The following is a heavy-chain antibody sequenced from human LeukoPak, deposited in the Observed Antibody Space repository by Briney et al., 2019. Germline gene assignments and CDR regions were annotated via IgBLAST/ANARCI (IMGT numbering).Heavy chain of an antibody. Sequence: GGSLRLSCAASGFTFSSYGMHWVRQAPGKGLEWVAVISYDGSNKYYADSVKGRFTISRDNSKNTLYLQMNSLRAEDTAVYYCAKFIAGDSPGDSSGQRTLVTVSS. CDR3: AKFIAGDSPGDS. D-gene: IGHD6-13*01. CDR1: GFTFSSYG. V-gene: IGHV3-30*18. CDR2: ISYDGSNK. J-gene: IGHJ4*02.